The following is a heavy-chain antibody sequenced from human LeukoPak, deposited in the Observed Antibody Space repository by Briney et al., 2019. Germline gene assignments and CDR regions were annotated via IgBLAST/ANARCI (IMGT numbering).Heavy chain of an antibody. CDR2: ISGSGGST. D-gene: IGHD4-23*01. CDR3: AKFWSMTTVVTPFDY. CDR1: GFTFSSYA. V-gene: IGHV3-23*01. J-gene: IGHJ4*02. Sequence: SGGSLRLSCAASGFTFSSYAMSWVRQAPGKGLERVSAISGSGGSTYYADSVKGRFTISRDNSKNTLYLQMNSLRAEDTAVYYCAKFWSMTTVVTPFDYWGQGTLVTVSS.